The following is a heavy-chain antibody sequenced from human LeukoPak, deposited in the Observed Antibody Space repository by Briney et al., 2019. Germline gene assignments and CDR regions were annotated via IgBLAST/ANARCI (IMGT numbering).Heavy chain of an antibody. CDR3: ARTYSTSSNFDY. D-gene: IGHD2-2*01. Sequence: SETLSLTCTVSGGSISSYYWSWIRQPPGKGLEWIGYIYSSGSTNYNPSLKSRVTISVDTSKEQFSLKLSSVTAADTALYYCARTYSTSSNFDYWGQGTLVTVSP. J-gene: IGHJ4*02. CDR1: GGSISSYY. CDR2: IYSSGST. V-gene: IGHV4-4*09.